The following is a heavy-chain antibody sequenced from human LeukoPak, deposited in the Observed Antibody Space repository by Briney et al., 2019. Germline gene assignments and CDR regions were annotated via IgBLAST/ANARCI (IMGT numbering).Heavy chain of an antibody. CDR3: ARRYSSSWSPFDY. Sequence: PSETLSLTCTVSGGSISSGSYYWSWIRQPAGKGLEWIGRIYTSGSTNYNPSLKSRVTISVDTSKNQFSLKLSSVTAADTAVYYCARRYSSSWSPFDYWGQGTLVTVSS. J-gene: IGHJ4*02. CDR1: GGSISSGSYY. CDR2: IYTSGST. V-gene: IGHV4-61*02. D-gene: IGHD6-13*01.